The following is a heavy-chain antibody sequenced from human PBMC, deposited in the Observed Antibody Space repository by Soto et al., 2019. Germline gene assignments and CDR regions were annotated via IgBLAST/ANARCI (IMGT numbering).Heavy chain of an antibody. J-gene: IGHJ4*02. CDR1: GFTFSNFG. CDR2: IWDDGSNE. V-gene: IGHV3-33*03. Sequence: QVQLVESGGGVVQPGRSLRLSCAASGFTFSNFGMHWVRQAPGKGLEWVAIIWDDGSNEFYADSVKGRFTISRDISKTVQYFEMNSLRAEDRVVYYCARVDGYYFDDGGQGAHVIVSS. D-gene: IGHD5-12*01. CDR3: ARVDGYYFDD.